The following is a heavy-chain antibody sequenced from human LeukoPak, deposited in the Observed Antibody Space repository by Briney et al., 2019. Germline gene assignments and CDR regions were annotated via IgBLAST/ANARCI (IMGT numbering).Heavy chain of an antibody. V-gene: IGHV3-21*01. J-gene: IGHJ5*02. CDR2: ISSSSSYI. CDR3: AREVEYDILTGQHWFDP. CDR1: GFTFSSYS. D-gene: IGHD3-9*01. Sequence: PGGSLRLSCAASGFTFSSYSMNWVCQAPGKGLEWVSSISSSSSYIYYADSVKGRFTISRDNAKNSLYLQMNSLRAEDTAVYYCAREVEYDILTGQHWFDPWGQGTLVTVSS.